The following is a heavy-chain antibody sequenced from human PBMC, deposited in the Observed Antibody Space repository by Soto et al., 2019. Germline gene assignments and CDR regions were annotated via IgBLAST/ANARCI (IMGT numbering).Heavy chain of an antibody. CDR1: GGPIISRTYS. CDR3: ARHDGFSSGWIFDY. J-gene: IGHJ4*01. V-gene: IGHV4-39*01. D-gene: IGHD6-19*01. CDR2: IYYHGNT. Sequence: SETLSLTCAVSGGPIISRTYSWGLIRQAPGKSLEWIGTIYYHGNTYSNPSLKSRVTISVDTSNNQLSLKLRSVTAADTAVYYCARHDGFSSGWIFDYWGQGTLVTVSS.